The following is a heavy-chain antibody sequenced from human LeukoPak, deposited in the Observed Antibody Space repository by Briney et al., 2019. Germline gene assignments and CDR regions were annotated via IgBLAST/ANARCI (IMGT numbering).Heavy chain of an antibody. CDR1: GGSFSAYR. J-gene: IGHJ5*02. V-gene: IGHV4-34*01. CDR3: AGGPRESFYNWFDP. D-gene: IGHD3-16*02. CDR2: INHSGSA. Sequence: PSETLSLTCGVYGGSFSAYRWNWIRQPPKEDLEWDGEINHSGSAKYHPSFKSRVTISVDTSKNQVSLSLNSVTAADTAVYYCAGGPRESFYNWFDPWGQGTPVTVSS.